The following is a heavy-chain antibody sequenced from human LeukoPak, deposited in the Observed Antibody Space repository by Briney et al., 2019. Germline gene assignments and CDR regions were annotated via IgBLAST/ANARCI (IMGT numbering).Heavy chain of an antibody. J-gene: IGHJ4*02. CDR1: GYTFTGYY. Sequence: GASVKVSCTASGYTFTGYYMHWVRQAPGQGLEWMGWINPNSGGTNYAQKFKGRVTMTRDTSISTAYMELSRLRSDDTAVYYCARDRCSGGSCYRGYDYWGQGTLVTVSS. D-gene: IGHD2-15*01. V-gene: IGHV1-2*02. CDR2: INPNSGGT. CDR3: ARDRCSGGSCYRGYDY.